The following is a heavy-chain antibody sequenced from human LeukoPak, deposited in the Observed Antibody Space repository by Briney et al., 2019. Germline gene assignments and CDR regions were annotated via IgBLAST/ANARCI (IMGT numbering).Heavy chain of an antibody. J-gene: IGHJ3*02. CDR3: ASHRDGYNDDAFDI. CDR2: ISSSSSYI. Sequence: PGGSLRLSCAASGFTFSSYSMTWVRQAPGKGLEWVSSISSSSSYIYYADSVKGRFTISRDNAKNSLYLQMNSLRAEDTAVYYCASHRDGYNDDAFDIWGQGTMVTVSS. V-gene: IGHV3-21*01. D-gene: IGHD5-24*01. CDR1: GFTFSSYS.